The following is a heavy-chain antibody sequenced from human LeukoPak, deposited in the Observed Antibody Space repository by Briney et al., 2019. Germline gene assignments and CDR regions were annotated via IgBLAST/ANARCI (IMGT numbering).Heavy chain of an antibody. CDR1: GYRFTIYW. CDR2: IYPGESDI. D-gene: IGHD5-18*01. V-gene: IGHV5-51*01. Sequence: GESLKISCEGSGYRFTIYWIGRVREMPGKGLEWMGIIYPGESDIKYSQTFQGQVTISADKFISTAYLQWSSLKASDTAMYYCARGGRDSYARDYFDYWGQGTLVTVSS. CDR3: ARGGRDSYARDYFDY. J-gene: IGHJ4*02.